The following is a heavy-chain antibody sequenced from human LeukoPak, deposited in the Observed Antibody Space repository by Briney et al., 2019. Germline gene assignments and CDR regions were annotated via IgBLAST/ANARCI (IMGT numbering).Heavy chain of an antibody. CDR2: IYTSGST. CDR3: ARGSGTYIRPFDY. J-gene: IGHJ4*02. D-gene: IGHD1-26*01. V-gene: IGHV4-61*02. Sequence: SETLSLTCTVSGGSISSGSYYWSWIRQPAGKGLEWIGRIYTSGSTNYNPSLESRVTISVDSSKSQFSLNLSSVTAADTAVYYCARGSGTYIRPFDYWGQGTLVTVSS. CDR1: GGSISSGSYY.